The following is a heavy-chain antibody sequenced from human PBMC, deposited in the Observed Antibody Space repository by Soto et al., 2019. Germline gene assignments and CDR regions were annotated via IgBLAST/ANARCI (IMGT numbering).Heavy chain of an antibody. Sequence: SETLSLTCAVYGGSFSGYYWSWIRQPPGKGLEWIGEINHSGSTNYNPSLKSRVTISVDTSKNQFSLKLSSVTAADTAVYYCARGRIREYSSSGTTYYYYYGMVVWGQGTTVTVSS. CDR1: GGSFSGYY. V-gene: IGHV4-34*01. CDR3: ARGRIREYSSSGTTYYYYYGMVV. D-gene: IGHD6-6*01. CDR2: INHSGST. J-gene: IGHJ6*02.